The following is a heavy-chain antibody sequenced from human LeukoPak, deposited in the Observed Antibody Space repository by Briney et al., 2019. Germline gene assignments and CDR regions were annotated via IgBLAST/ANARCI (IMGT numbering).Heavy chain of an antibody. D-gene: IGHD4-17*01. CDR2: IYTSGST. CDR3: AREGDYDRAHDY. J-gene: IGHJ4*02. CDR1: GGSISSGSYY. Sequence: PSQTLSLTCTVSGGSISSGSYYWSWIRQPAGKGLEWIGRIYTSGSTNYNPSLKSRVTISVDTSKNQFSLKLSSVTAADTAVYYCAREGDYDRAHDYWGQGTLVTVSS. V-gene: IGHV4-61*02.